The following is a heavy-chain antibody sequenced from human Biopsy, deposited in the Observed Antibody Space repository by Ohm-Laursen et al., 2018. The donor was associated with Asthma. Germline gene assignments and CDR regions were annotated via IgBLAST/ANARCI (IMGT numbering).Heavy chain of an antibody. D-gene: IGHD4-23*01. CDR3: AGAVDYSYYYGIDV. Sequence: GASVKVSCKTSGYTFNSAGITWVRQAPGQGLGWMGWISVYNGNTKVAQKLQDRVTMITDTSTSTAYMELRSLRSDDTAVYFCAGAVDYSYYYGIDVWGQGTTVTVS. V-gene: IGHV1-18*01. J-gene: IGHJ6*02. CDR2: ISVYNGNT. CDR1: GYTFNSAG.